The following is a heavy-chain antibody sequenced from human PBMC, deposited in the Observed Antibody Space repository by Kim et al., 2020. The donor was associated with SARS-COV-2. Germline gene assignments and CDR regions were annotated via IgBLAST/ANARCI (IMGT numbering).Heavy chain of an antibody. CDR3: ERDVGYCSSTSCLGDY. D-gene: IGHD2-2*01. J-gene: IGHJ4*02. Sequence: SGKGRFTISRDKSKNTLYLQMNGLRAEDTAVDYCERDVGYCSSTSCLGDYWGQGTLVTVSS. V-gene: IGHV3-53*01.